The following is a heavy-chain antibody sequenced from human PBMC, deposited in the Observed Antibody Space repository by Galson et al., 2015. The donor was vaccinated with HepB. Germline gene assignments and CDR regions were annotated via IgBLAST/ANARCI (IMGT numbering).Heavy chain of an antibody. V-gene: IGHV1-18*01. Sequence: SVKVSCKDSGYTFHSYGMSWVRQAPRQGLEWMGWISAYNGNTNYAQKLQGRVTMTTDTSTSTAYMELRSLRSDDTAVYYCAREAPPITMVRGVAFDYWGQGTLVTVSS. CDR2: ISAYNGNT. CDR3: AREAPPITMVRGVAFDY. D-gene: IGHD3-10*01. J-gene: IGHJ4*02. CDR1: GYTFHSYG.